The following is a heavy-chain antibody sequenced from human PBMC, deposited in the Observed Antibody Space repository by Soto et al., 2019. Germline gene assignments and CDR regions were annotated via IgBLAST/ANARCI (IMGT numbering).Heavy chain of an antibody. D-gene: IGHD3-22*01. V-gene: IGHV4-34*01. CDR3: ARGRITYYYDSSGYYPRLYYFDY. CDR2: INHSGST. J-gene: IGHJ4*02. CDR1: GGSFSGYY. Sequence: SETLSLTCAVYGGSFSGYYWSWIRQPGGKGPEWSGEINHSGSTNYNPSLKSRVTISVDTSKNQFSLKLSSVTAADTAVYYCARGRITYYYDSSGYYPRLYYFDYWGQGTLVTVSS.